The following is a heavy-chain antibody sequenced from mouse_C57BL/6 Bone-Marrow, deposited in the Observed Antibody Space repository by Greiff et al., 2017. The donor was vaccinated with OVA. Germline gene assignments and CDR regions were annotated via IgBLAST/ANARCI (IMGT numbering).Heavy chain of an antibody. CDR2: IRSKSNNYAT. Sequence: DVKLVESGGGLVQPKGSLKLSCAASGFSFNTYAMNWVRQAPGKGLEWVARIRSKSNNYATYYADSVKDRFTISRDDSESMLYLQMNNLKTEDTAMYYCVRHEDSSGYTWFAYWGQGTLVTVSA. J-gene: IGHJ3*01. V-gene: IGHV10-1*01. CDR1: GFSFNTYA. D-gene: IGHD3-2*02. CDR3: VRHEDSSGYTWFAY.